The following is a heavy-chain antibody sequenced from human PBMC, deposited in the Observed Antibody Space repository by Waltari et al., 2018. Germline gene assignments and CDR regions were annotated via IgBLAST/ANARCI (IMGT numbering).Heavy chain of an antibody. CDR1: GFTFRSYA. CDR3: AEAGLYVRDYYYDYSMGV. J-gene: IGHJ6*02. Sequence: EVQLLESGGGLVQPGGSLRLSCAASGFTFRSYAMSWVRQAPGKGLEWVSSISGRGAAIYYADSVKGRFTISRDNSKNILYLQMISLRAEDTAVYYCAEAGLYVRDYYYDYSMGVWGQGTTVTVSS. D-gene: IGHD3-16*01. CDR2: ISGRGAAI. V-gene: IGHV3-23*01.